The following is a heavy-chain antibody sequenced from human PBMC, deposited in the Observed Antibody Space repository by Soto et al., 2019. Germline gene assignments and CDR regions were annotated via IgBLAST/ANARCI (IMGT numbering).Heavy chain of an antibody. J-gene: IGHJ6*03. V-gene: IGHV1-8*01. D-gene: IGHD4-4*01. Sequence: GASVKVSCKASGYTFTSYDINWVRQATGQGLEWMGWMNPNSGNTGYAQKFQGRVTMTRNTSISTAYMELSSLRSEDTAVYYCARGNRVTRYYYYYMDVWGKGTTVTVSS. CDR1: GYTFTSYD. CDR3: ARGNRVTRYYYYYMDV. CDR2: MNPNSGNT.